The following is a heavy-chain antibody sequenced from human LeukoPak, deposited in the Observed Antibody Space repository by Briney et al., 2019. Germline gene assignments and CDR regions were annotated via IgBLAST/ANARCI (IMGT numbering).Heavy chain of an antibody. D-gene: IGHD3-3*01. Sequence: ASVKVSCKTSGYTFSRHDITWVRQAPGQGPEWMGWISTNSDNTVYAQKLQGRVTMATDSSTNTAYMELRSLRSDDTAVYYCARHNVLRFLEWSYYFDYWGQGTLVTVSS. J-gene: IGHJ4*02. CDR3: ARHNVLRFLEWSYYFDY. CDR1: GYTFSRHD. CDR2: ISTNSDNT. V-gene: IGHV1-18*01.